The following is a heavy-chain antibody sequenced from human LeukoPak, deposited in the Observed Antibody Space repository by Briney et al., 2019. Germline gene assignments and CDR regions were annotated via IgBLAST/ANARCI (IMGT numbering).Heavy chain of an antibody. CDR2: MFHSGSP. V-gene: IGHV4-59*01. J-gene: IGHJ4*02. CDR3: ARGSRYCSITSCSSFDY. D-gene: IGHD2-2*01. Sequence: SETLSLTCTVSRGSISSYYWNWIRQSPRRGLEWIGYMFHSGSPNYNPSLKSRVAISIDTSKNQFSLKLSSVTAADTAVYYCARGSRYCSITSCSSFDYWGQGTLVTVSS. CDR1: RGSISSYY.